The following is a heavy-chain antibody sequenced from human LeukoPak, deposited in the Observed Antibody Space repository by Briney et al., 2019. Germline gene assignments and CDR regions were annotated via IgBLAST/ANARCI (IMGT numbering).Heavy chain of an antibody. CDR3: ARGIAAAGPVDY. Sequence: GGSLRLSCAASGFTFSSYWMHWVRQAPGKGLVGVSRINSDGSSTSYADSVKGRFTISRDNAKNPLYLKMTSLRAEATAVYYCARGIAAAGPVDYWGQGTLVTVSS. D-gene: IGHD6-13*01. CDR2: INSDGSST. CDR1: GFTFSSYW. V-gene: IGHV3-74*01. J-gene: IGHJ4*02.